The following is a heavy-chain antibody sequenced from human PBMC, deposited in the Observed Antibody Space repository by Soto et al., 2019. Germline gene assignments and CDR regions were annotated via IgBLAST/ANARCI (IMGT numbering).Heavy chain of an antibody. Sequence: GGSLRLSCAASGFTFSSYAMSWVRQAPGKGLEWVSAISGSGGSTYYADSVKGRFTISRDNSKNTLYLQMNSLRAEDTAVYYCAKGSDCSSTSCYVAMDDWGQGTLVTVSS. CDR2: ISGSGGST. V-gene: IGHV3-23*01. CDR1: GFTFSSYA. D-gene: IGHD2-2*01. J-gene: IGHJ4*02. CDR3: AKGSDCSSTSCYVAMDD.